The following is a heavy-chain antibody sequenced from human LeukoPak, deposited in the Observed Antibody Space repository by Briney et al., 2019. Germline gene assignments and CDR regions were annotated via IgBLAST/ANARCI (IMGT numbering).Heavy chain of an antibody. CDR1: GGSISSSGYY. J-gene: IGHJ5*02. D-gene: IGHD3-10*01. V-gene: IGHV4-39*07. Sequence: PSETLSLTCTVPGGSISSSGYYWGWIRQPPGKGLEWIGSIFYSGTTYYNPSLKSRVTISVDTSKNQFSLKLSSVTAADTAVYYCARAGGFTLVRGAVNNWFDPWGQGTLVTVSS. CDR2: IFYSGTT. CDR3: ARAGGFTLVRGAVNNWFDP.